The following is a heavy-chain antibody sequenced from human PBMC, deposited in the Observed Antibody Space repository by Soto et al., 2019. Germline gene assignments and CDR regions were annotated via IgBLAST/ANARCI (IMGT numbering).Heavy chain of an antibody. Sequence: EGSLRRSCAASGSSLSSYDMSRVRQAPGKGLEWVSGISGSGSSTYYADSVKGRFTISRDNSKKTLYLQMNSLRVEDTAVYYCASRYYYDSSGYPIDYWGQGTLVTVSS. J-gene: IGHJ4*02. D-gene: IGHD3-22*01. CDR2: ISGSGSST. V-gene: IGHV3-23*01. CDR3: ASRYYYDSSGYPIDY. CDR1: GSSLSSYD.